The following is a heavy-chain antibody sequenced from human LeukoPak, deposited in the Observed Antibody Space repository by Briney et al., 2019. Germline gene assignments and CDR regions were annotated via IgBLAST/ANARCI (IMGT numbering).Heavy chain of an antibody. CDR3: ATSGIAVAGTDDAFDI. D-gene: IGHD6-19*01. J-gene: IGHJ3*02. V-gene: IGHV3-66*01. CDR1: GFTVSSNY. CDR2: IYSGGST. Sequence: GGSLRLSCAASGFTVSSNYMSWVRQAPGKGLEWVSVIYSGGSTYYADSVKGRFTISRDNSKNTLYLQMNSPRAEDTAVYYCATSGIAVAGTDDAFDIWGQGTMVTVSS.